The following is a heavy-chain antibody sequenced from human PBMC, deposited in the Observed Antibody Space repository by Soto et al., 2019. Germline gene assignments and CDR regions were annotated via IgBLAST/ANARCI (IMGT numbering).Heavy chain of an antibody. CDR1: GGSISSGDYY. CDR2: IYYSGST. CDR3: ARDEGLGIPRQNIVTFP. Sequence: SETLSLTCTVSGGSISSGDYYWSWIRQPPGKGLEWIGYIYYSGSTYYNPSLKSRVTISVDTSKNQFSLKLSSVTAADTAVYYCARDEGLGIPRQNIVTFPCGQAPLITVSS. V-gene: IGHV4-30-4*01. D-gene: IGHD5-12*01. J-gene: IGHJ5*02.